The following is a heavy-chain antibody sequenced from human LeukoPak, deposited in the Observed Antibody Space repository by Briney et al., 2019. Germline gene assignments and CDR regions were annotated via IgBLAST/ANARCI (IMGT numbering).Heavy chain of an antibody. D-gene: IGHD3-16*01. Sequence: GGSLRLSCAASGFTFSSYWMSWVRQAPGKGLEWVANIKQDGSEKYYVDSVKGRFTISRDNAKNSLYLQMNSLRAEDTAVYYCAKSPSVWYYYMDVWGKGTTVTVSS. J-gene: IGHJ6*03. CDR3: AKSPSVWYYYMDV. CDR2: IKQDGSEK. V-gene: IGHV3-7*01. CDR1: GFTFSSYW.